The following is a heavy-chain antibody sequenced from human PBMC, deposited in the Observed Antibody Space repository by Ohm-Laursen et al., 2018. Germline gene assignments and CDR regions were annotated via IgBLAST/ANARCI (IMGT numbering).Heavy chain of an antibody. CDR3: AKVIDSSGYYTFADY. D-gene: IGHD3-22*01. CDR1: GFTFDDYA. J-gene: IGHJ4*02. V-gene: IGHV3-9*01. CDR2: ISWNSGSI. Sequence: SPRLSCAASGFTFDDYAMHWVRQAPGKGLEWVSGISWNSGSIGYADSVKGRFTISRDNAKNSLYLQMNSLRTEDTAFYYCAKVIDSSGYYTFADYWGQGTLVTVSS.